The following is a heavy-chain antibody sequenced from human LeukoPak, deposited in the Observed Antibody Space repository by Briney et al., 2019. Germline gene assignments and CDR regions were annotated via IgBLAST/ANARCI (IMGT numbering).Heavy chain of an antibody. CDR2: ISGSGGST. J-gene: IGHJ4*02. D-gene: IGHD2-2*02. V-gene: IGHV3-23*01. CDR1: GFTFSSYA. CDR3: AKPRGYQLLYPIFDY. Sequence: PGGSLRLSCAASGFTFSSYAMSWVRQASGRGLEWVSAISGSGGSTYYADSVKGRFTISRDNSKNTLYLQMNSLRAEDTAVYYCAKPRGYQLLYPIFDYWGQGTLVTVSS.